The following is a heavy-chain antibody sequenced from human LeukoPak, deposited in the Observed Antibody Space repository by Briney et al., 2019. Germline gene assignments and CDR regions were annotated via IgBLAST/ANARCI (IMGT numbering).Heavy chain of an antibody. CDR2: IGGTGVRT. D-gene: IGHD3-16*01. CDR1: GFTFSSHA. CDR3: AKDRLGGPYFFHY. Sequence: GGSLRLSCASSGFTFSSHAMSWVRQAPGKGLEWVSTIGGTGVRTYYADSVKGRFTISRDNSKNTLYLQINSLRAEDTAVYFCAKDRLGGPYFFHYWGQGTLVTVSS. V-gene: IGHV3-23*01. J-gene: IGHJ4*02.